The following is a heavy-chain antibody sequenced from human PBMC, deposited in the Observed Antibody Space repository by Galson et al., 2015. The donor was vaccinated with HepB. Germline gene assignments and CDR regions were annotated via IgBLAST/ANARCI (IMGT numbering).Heavy chain of an antibody. Sequence: SLRLSCAASGFTFSDYYMSWIRQAPGKGQEWVSYISTSSSYRNYADSVKGRFTISRDNAKNSLYLQMNSLRAEDTAVYYWGSKGGGRGVNDYWGQGTLVTVSS. CDR2: ISTSSSYR. CDR3: GSKGGGRGVNDY. D-gene: IGHD3-10*01. J-gene: IGHJ4*02. V-gene: IGHV3-11*06. CDR1: GFTFSDYY.